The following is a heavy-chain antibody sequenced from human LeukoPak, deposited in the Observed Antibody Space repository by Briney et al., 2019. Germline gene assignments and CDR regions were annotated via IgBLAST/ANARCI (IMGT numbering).Heavy chain of an antibody. CDR3: ARDSYSSGWYLLGDY. CDR2: IYHSGST. V-gene: IGHV4-59*12. J-gene: IGHJ4*02. CDR1: GGSISSYY. D-gene: IGHD6-19*01. Sequence: SETLSLTCTVSGGSISSYYWSWIRQPPGKGLEWIGYIYHSGSTYYNPSLKSRVTISVDRSKNQFSLKLSSVTAADTAVYYCARDSYSSGWYLLGDYWGQGTLVTVSS.